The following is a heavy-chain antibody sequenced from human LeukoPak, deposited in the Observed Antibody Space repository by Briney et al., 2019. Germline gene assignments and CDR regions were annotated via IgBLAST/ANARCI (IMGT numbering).Heavy chain of an antibody. CDR1: GGTFSSYA. Sequence: GASVKVSCKASGGTFSSYAISWVRQAPGQGLEWMGRIIPILGIANYAQKFQGRVTITADESTSTAYMELSSLRSEDTAVYYCARVRAYSSGWSDFDYWGQGTLVTVSS. CDR3: ARVRAYSSGWSDFDY. V-gene: IGHV1-69*04. CDR2: IIPILGIA. J-gene: IGHJ4*02. D-gene: IGHD6-19*01.